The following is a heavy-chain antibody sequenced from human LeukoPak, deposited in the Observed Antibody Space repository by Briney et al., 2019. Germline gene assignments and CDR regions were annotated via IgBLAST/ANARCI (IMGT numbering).Heavy chain of an antibody. J-gene: IGHJ6*02. Sequence: ASVKVSCKASGYTFTSYGISWVRQAPGQGLEWMGWISAYNGNTNYAQKLQGRVTMTTDTSTSTAYMELRSLRSDDTAVYYCGRDYYDSSGYYSPTNYYYGMDVWGQGTTVTVSS. CDR2: ISAYNGNT. CDR3: GRDYYDSSGYYSPTNYYYGMDV. D-gene: IGHD3-22*01. V-gene: IGHV1-18*01. CDR1: GYTFTSYG.